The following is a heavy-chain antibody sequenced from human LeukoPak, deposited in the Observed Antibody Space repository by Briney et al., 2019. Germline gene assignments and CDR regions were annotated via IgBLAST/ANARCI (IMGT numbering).Heavy chain of an antibody. Sequence: PGGSLRLSCAASGFTFTNAWMNWVRQAPGKGLEWVSVIYSNDDAYYADSVKDRFTVSRDNSKNTWYLQMNSLTAEDTALYYCARQKSTWGQGTLVTVSS. J-gene: IGHJ5*02. CDR1: GFTFTNAW. CDR2: IYSNDDA. CDR3: ARQKST. V-gene: IGHV3-66*04.